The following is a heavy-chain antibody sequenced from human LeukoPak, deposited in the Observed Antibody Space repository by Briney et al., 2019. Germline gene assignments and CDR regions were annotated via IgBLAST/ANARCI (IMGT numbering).Heavy chain of an antibody. J-gene: IGHJ4*02. CDR3: ARGHDYGDS. CDR2: TSSSSSYI. Sequence: KTFGSLRLSCAASVFTFSSNSMNWFLQAPVKGLEWVSSTSSSSSYIYYADSVKGRFTISRDNAKNSLYLQMNSLRAEDTAVYYCARGHDYGDSWGQGILVTVSS. V-gene: IGHV3-21*01. CDR1: VFTFSSNS.